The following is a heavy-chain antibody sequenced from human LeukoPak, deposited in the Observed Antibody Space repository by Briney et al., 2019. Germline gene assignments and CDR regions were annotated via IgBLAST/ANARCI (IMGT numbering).Heavy chain of an antibody. CDR1: GFTFDDYA. CDR3: AKDIGGGQQLAIYYYYGMDV. CDR2: ISWNSGSI. V-gene: IGHV3-9*01. J-gene: IGHJ6*02. D-gene: IGHD6-13*01. Sequence: PGRSLRLSCAASGFTFDDYAMHWVRQAPGKGLEWVSGISWNSGSIGYADSVKGRFTISRDNAKNSLYLQMNSLRAEDTALYYCAKDIGGGQQLAIYYYYGMDVWGQGTTVTVSS.